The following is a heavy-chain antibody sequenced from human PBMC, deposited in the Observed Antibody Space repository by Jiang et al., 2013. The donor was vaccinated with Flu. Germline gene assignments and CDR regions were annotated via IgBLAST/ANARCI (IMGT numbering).Heavy chain of an antibody. V-gene: IGHV1-3*01. Sequence: GAEVKKPGASVKVSCKASGYTFTSYAMHWVRQAPGQRLEWMGWINAGNGSTKYSQKFQGRVTITRDTSASTAYMELSSLRSEDTAVYYCAREFKLLVPSPSLTSDYWGQGTLVTVSS. CDR2: INAGNGST. CDR1: GYTFTSYA. CDR3: AREFKLLVPSPSLTSDY. J-gene: IGHJ4*02. D-gene: IGHD6-19*01.